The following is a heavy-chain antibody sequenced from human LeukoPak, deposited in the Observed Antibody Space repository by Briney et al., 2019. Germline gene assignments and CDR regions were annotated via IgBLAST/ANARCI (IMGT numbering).Heavy chain of an antibody. CDR3: ARGNPHAFDI. CDR1: GGSISSYY. Sequence: PSETLSLTCTVSGGSISSYYWSWIRQPPGKGLEWIGYIYYSGSTNYNPSLKSRVTISVDTSKNQFSLKLSSVTAADTAVYYCARGNPHAFDIRGQGTMVTVSS. J-gene: IGHJ3*02. CDR2: IYYSGST. V-gene: IGHV4-59*01.